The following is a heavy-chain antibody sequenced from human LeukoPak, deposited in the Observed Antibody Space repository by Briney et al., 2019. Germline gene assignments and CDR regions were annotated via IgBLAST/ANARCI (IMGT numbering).Heavy chain of an antibody. Sequence: SVKVSCKASGYTFTGYYMHWVRQAPGQGLEWMGGIIPIFGTANYAQKFQGRVTITADESTSTAYMELSSLRSEDTAVYYCARGGSSSWSVNWFDPWGQGTLVTVSS. CDR1: GYTFTGYY. CDR3: ARGGSSSWSVNWFDP. J-gene: IGHJ5*02. D-gene: IGHD6-13*01. CDR2: IIPIFGTA. V-gene: IGHV1-69*13.